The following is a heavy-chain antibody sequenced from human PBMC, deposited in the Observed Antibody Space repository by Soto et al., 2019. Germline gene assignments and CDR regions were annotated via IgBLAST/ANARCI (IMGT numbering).Heavy chain of an antibody. V-gene: IGHV3-23*01. Sequence: PGGSLRLSCAASGFTFSSYAMSWVRQAPGKGLEWVSAISGSGGSTYYADSVKGRFTISRDNSKNTLYLQMNSLRAEDTAVYYCAKDPSLWFGEPNYYYGMDVWGQGTTGTVSS. CDR3: AKDPSLWFGEPNYYYGMDV. CDR2: ISGSGGST. D-gene: IGHD3-10*01. J-gene: IGHJ6*02. CDR1: GFTFSSYA.